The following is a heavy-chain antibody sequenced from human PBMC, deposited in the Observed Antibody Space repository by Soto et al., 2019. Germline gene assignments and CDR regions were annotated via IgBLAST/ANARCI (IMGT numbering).Heavy chain of an antibody. V-gene: IGHV4-59*01. Sequence: KTSETLSLTCSVSGVSLTSYYWSWIRQTPGKTLEWIGCIFYNGTTNYNPSLKSRVTISLDMSKNQFSLKLKSVSAEDTALYYCARGKGTHRYWGHGTLVTVSS. CDR3: ARGKGTHRY. CDR2: IFYNGTT. J-gene: IGHJ4*01. D-gene: IGHD3-10*01. CDR1: GVSLTSYY.